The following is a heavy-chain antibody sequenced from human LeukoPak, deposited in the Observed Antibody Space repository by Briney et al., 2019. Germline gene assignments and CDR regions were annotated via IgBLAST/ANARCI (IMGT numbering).Heavy chain of an antibody. CDR3: ARDPGLYCSSTSCP. CDR1: GYTFTGYY. V-gene: IGHV1-2*02. Sequence: ASVKVSCKASGYTFTGYYMHWVRQAPGQGLEWMGWINPNSGGTNYAQKFQGRVPMTRDTSISTAYMELSRLRSDDTAVYYCARDPGLYCSSTSCPWGQGTMVTVSS. D-gene: IGHD2-2*01. J-gene: IGHJ3*01. CDR2: INPNSGGT.